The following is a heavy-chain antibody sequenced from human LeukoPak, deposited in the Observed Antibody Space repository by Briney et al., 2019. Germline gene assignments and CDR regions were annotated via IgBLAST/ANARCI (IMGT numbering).Heavy chain of an antibody. Sequence: GGSLRLSCAASGFPFSSYGMHWVRQAPGKGLGGVADKWYDGSNKYYADSVKGRFTISRDNSKKTLYLPMHSLSPEHTAVYLCAKGDIVATTPDYWGQGTLVTVS. CDR1: GFPFSSYG. CDR2: KWYDGSNK. J-gene: IGHJ4*02. D-gene: IGHD5-12*01. V-gene: IGHV3-33*06. CDR3: AKGDIVATTPDY.